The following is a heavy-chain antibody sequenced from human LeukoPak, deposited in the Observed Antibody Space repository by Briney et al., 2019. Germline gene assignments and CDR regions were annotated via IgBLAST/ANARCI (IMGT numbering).Heavy chain of an antibody. CDR2: INPNSGGT. Sequence: ASVKVSCKASGYTFTTHDINWVRQATGQGLEWMGWINPNSGGTNYAQKFQGWVTMTRDTSISTAYMELSRLRSDDTAVYYCARALTTRKTKSLEFDYWGQGTLVTVSS. V-gene: IGHV1-2*04. CDR1: GYTFTTHD. J-gene: IGHJ4*02. D-gene: IGHD4-11*01. CDR3: ARALTTRKTKSLEFDY.